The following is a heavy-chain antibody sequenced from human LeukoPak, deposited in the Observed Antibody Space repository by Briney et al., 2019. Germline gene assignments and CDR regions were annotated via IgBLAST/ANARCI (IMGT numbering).Heavy chain of an antibody. CDR1: GGSISSYY. D-gene: IGHD5-24*01. J-gene: IGHJ4*02. V-gene: IGHV4-59*01. CDR3: ARADRWLQPFDY. CDR2: IYYSGST. Sequence: SETLSLTCTVSGGSISSYYWSWIRQPPGKGLEWIGNIYYSGSTNYNPSLKSRVTISVDTSKNQFSLKLSSVTAADTAVYYCARADRWLQPFDYWGQGTLVTVSS.